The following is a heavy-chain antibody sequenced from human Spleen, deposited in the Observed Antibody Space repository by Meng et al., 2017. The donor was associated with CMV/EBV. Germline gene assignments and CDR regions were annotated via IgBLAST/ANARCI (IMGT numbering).Heavy chain of an antibody. V-gene: IGHV5-51*01. J-gene: IGHJ4*02. CDR1: GYSFTSYW. CDR2: IYPGDSDT. Sequence: GESLKISWKGSGYSFTSYWIGWVRQMPGKGLEWMGIIYPGDSDTRYSPSFQGQVTISADKSISTAYLQWSSLKASDTAMYYCARLNYYDSSGYGPFDYWGQGTLVTVSS. CDR3: ARLNYYDSSGYGPFDY. D-gene: IGHD3-22*01.